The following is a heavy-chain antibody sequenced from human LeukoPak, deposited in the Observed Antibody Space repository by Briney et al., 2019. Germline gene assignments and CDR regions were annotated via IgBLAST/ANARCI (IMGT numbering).Heavy chain of an antibody. Sequence: GGSLRLSCAASGFTFDDYAMHWVRQAPGKGLEWVSGISWNSGSIGYADSVKGRFTISRDNSKNTLYLQMNSLRAEDTAVYYCAKGSSTTCYTNHFDYWGQGTLVTVSS. D-gene: IGHD2-2*02. CDR2: ISWNSGSI. V-gene: IGHV3-9*01. CDR1: GFTFDDYA. J-gene: IGHJ4*02. CDR3: AKGSSTTCYTNHFDY.